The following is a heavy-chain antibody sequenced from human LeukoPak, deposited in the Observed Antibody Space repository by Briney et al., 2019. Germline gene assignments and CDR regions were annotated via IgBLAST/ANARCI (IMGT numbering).Heavy chain of an antibody. Sequence: KPSETLSLTCAVYGGSFSGYYWSWIRQPPGKGLEWLGEINHSGSTNYNPSLKSRVTISVDTSKNQFSLKLSSVTAADTAVYYCASLGEYYFDYWGQGTLVTVSS. CDR2: INHSGST. CDR3: ASLGEYYFDY. D-gene: IGHD3-10*01. CDR1: GGSFSGYY. V-gene: IGHV4-34*01. J-gene: IGHJ4*02.